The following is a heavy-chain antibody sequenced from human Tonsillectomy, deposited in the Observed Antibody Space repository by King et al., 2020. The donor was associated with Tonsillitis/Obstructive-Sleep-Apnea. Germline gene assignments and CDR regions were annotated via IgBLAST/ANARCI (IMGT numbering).Heavy chain of an antibody. CDR2: ISYDGSNK. J-gene: IGHJ6*02. CDR1: GFTFITFG. Sequence: VQLVESGGGVVQPGRSLRLSCAASGFTFITFGMHWVRQAPGKGLEWVAVISYDGSNKYYADSVKGRFTISRDNSKNTLYLQMNSLRAEDTAVYYCAKDFLCFGELFRPSPGMDVWGQGTTVTVSS. CDR3: AKDFLCFGELFRPSPGMDV. D-gene: IGHD3-10*01. V-gene: IGHV3-30*18.